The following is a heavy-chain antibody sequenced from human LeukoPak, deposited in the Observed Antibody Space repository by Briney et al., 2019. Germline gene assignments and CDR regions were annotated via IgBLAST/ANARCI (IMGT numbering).Heavy chain of an antibody. V-gene: IGHV1-2*02. CDR3: ARDPWRRYYDWFTQIDY. CDR1: GYTFTGYY. J-gene: IGHJ4*02. Sequence: ASVKVSCKASGYTFTGYYMHWVRQAPGQGLEWMGWINPNSGGTNYAQKFQGRVTMTRDTSISTAYMELSRLRSDDTAVYYCARDPWRRYYDWFTQIDYWGQGTLVTVSS. CDR2: INPNSGGT. D-gene: IGHD3-9*01.